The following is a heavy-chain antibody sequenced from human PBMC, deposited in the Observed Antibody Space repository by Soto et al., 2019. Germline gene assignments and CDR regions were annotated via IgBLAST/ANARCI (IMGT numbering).Heavy chain of an antibody. V-gene: IGHV3-30*18. CDR2: ISYDGSNK. Sequence: QVQLVESGGGVVQPGRSLRLSCAASGFTFSSYGMHWVRQAPGKGLEWVAVISYDGSNKYYADSVKGRFTISRDNSKNTLYLQMNSLRAEDTAVYYCAKGGADLGISNYFDYWGQGTLVTVSS. CDR1: GFTFSSYG. CDR3: AKGGADLGISNYFDY. J-gene: IGHJ4*02. D-gene: IGHD1-26*01.